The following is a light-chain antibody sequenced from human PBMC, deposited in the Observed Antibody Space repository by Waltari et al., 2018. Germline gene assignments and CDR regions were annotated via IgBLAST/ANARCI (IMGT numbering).Light chain of an antibody. V-gene: IGKV4-1*01. CDR2: WAS. Sequence: DIVMTQSPDSLAVSLGERATINCKSRQSVLYSSNNTNYLAWYQQKPGQPPKLLIYWASTREAGVPDRFSGSGSGTDFTLTISSLQAEDVAVYYCQQYYTTPRTFGQGTRLEIK. CDR1: QSVLYSSNNTNY. J-gene: IGKJ2*01. CDR3: QQYYTTPRT.